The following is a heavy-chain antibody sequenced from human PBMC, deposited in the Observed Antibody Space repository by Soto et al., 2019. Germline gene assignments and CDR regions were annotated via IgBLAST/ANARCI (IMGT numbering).Heavy chain of an antibody. J-gene: IGHJ4*02. D-gene: IGHD3-22*01. CDR1: EFTFGNFW. CDR2: INTDRSTT. V-gene: IGHV3-74*03. Sequence: GGSLRLSCVASEFTFGNFWMQWVRQAPGKGLVWVSHINTDRSTTTYADSVKGRFTISIDNAYNMLYLLMISLRAEDTAVYYCTRVLLNSSGYYYADYWGQGTLVTVSS. CDR3: TRVLLNSSGYYYADY.